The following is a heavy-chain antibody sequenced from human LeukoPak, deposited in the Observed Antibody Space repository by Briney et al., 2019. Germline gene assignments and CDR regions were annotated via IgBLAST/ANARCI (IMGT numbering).Heavy chain of an antibody. CDR2: IYYSGST. D-gene: IGHD3-3*01. CDR1: GGSISSGDYY. CDR3: ARDSRYYDFS. V-gene: IGHV4-30-4*08. J-gene: IGHJ5*02. Sequence: SQTLSLTCTVSGGSISSGDYYWGWIRQPPGKGLEWIGYIYYSGSTYYNPSLKSRVTISVDTSKNQFSLKLSPVTAADTAVYYCARDSRYYDFSWGQGTLVTVSS.